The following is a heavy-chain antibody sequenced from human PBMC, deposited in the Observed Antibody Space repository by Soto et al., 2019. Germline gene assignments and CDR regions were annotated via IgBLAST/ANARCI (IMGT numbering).Heavy chain of an antibody. CDR3: ARDLYSTSWYVRAFDR. V-gene: IGHV1-46*03. CDR1: ENTFSTYS. D-gene: IGHD6-13*01. J-gene: IGHJ3*02. CDR2: INPTATTT. Sequence: GASVKVSCKASENTFSTYSLHWVRQAPGQGLEWMGVINPTATTTTDAQKFQGRVTMTRDTSTSTVFLELSSLRSGDTAVYFCARDLYSTSWYVRAFDRWGQGTMVTVSS.